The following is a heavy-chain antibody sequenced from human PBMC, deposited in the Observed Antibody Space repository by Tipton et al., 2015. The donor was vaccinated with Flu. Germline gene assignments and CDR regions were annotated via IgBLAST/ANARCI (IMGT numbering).Heavy chain of an antibody. J-gene: IGHJ4*02. CDR1: GFTFSGYG. V-gene: IGHV3-33*01. D-gene: IGHD6-13*01. Sequence: QLVQSGGGVVQPGRSLRLSCGASGFTFSGYGMHWVRQAPGKGLEWVAIIWPDGSNKYADSVEGRFTISRDNSKNMLYLQMDSLRAEDTAVYYCARDGWGSNWYVGTFDYWGQGSLVTVSS. CDR2: IWPDGSNK. CDR3: ARDGWGSNWYVGTFDY.